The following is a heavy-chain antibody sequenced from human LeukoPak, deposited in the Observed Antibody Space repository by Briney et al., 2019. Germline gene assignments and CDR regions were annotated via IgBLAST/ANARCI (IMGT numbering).Heavy chain of an antibody. CDR3: AKGSVVPAAMGVPAFDI. CDR1: GFTFSSYG. V-gene: IGHV3-30*02. D-gene: IGHD2-2*01. Sequence: GGSLRLSYAASGFTFSSYGMHWVRQAPGKGLEWVAFIRYDGSNKYYADSVKGRFTISRDNSKNTLYLQMNSLRAEDTAVYYCAKGSVVPAAMGVPAFDIWGQGTMVTVSS. CDR2: IRYDGSNK. J-gene: IGHJ3*02.